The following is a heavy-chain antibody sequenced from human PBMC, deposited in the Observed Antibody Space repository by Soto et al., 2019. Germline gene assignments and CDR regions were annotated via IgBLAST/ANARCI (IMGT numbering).Heavy chain of an antibody. CDR1: GFSVSSSY. CDR2: IDSGGST. J-gene: IGHJ6*02. V-gene: IGHV3-66*01. CDR3: AKSDLYYYYGMDV. Sequence: GGSLRLSCAASGFSVSSSYMNWVRQAPGKGLEWVSVIDSGGSTDHADSVKGRFTISRDNSKNTLYLQMNSLRAEDTAVYYCAKSDLYYYYGMDVWGQGTTVTVSS.